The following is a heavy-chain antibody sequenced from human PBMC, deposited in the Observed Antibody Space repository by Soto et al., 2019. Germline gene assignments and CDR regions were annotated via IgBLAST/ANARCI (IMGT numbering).Heavy chain of an antibody. J-gene: IGHJ4*02. CDR3: ARDHYSATYYYHDY. CDR2: IYSGGST. Sequence: EVQLVESGGGSIQPGGSLRLSCAASGFTVSSNYMSWVRQAPGMGLEWVSVIYSGGSTYYADSVKGRFTVSRDNVKNTLYLQMNSLRAEDTAVYYCARDHYSATYYYHDYWGQGTLVTVSS. V-gene: IGHV3-53*01. D-gene: IGHD1-26*01. CDR1: GFTVSSNY.